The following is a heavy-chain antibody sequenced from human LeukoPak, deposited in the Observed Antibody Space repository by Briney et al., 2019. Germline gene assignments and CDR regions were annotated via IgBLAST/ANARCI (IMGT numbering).Heavy chain of an antibody. CDR1: GGSISNYY. V-gene: IGHV4-59*01. CDR3: ARGRVSSSTWYSTYYYYFYMDV. CDR2: VDHTGST. J-gene: IGHJ6*03. D-gene: IGHD1-1*01. Sequence: SETLSLTCTVSGGSISNYYWSWIRQPPGKGLEWIGYVDHTGSTNFNPSLNGRVSISRDTSKNLFSLRLRSVTAADTAVYFCARGRVSSSTWYSTYYYYFYMDVWGKGTTVTVSS.